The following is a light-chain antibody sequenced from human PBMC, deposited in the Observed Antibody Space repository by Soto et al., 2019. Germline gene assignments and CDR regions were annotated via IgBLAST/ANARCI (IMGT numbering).Light chain of an antibody. CDR3: SSYTSSSTLVV. V-gene: IGLV2-14*01. J-gene: IGLJ2*01. CDR2: DVS. Sequence: QSVLTQPASVSGSPGQSITISCTGTSSDVGGYNYVSWYQQHPGKAPKLMIYDVSGRPSGVSNRFSGSKSGNTASLTISGLQAEDEADYYCSSYTSSSTLVVFGGGTKLTVL. CDR1: SSDVGGYNY.